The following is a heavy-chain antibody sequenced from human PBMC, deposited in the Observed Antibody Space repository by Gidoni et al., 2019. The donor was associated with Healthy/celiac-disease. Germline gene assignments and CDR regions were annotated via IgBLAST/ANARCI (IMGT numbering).Heavy chain of an antibody. CDR1: GYSFTSYW. Sequence: EVQLVQFGAEVKKPGESLKISCEGSGYSFTSYWIGWVRQMPGKGLELLGIIYPGDSDTRYSPSFQGQVTISADKSISTAYLQWSSLKASDTAMYYCARLEQQLSWWFDPWGQGTLVTVSS. J-gene: IGHJ5*02. CDR2: IYPGDSDT. CDR3: ARLEQQLSWWFDP. D-gene: IGHD6-13*01. V-gene: IGHV5-51*01.